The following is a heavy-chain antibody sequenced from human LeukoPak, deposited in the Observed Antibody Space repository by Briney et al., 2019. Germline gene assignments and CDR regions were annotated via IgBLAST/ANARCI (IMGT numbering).Heavy chain of an antibody. J-gene: IGHJ4*02. CDR2: ISGSGGST. V-gene: IGHV3-23*01. CDR1: GFTFSSYA. D-gene: IGHD6-19*01. Sequence: HPGGSLRLSCAASGFTFSSYAMSWVRQAPGKGLEWVSAISGSGGSTYYADSVKGRFTISRDNSKNTLYLQMNSLRAEDTAVYYCAKPEGSGIAVAGYYFDYWGQGTLVTVSS. CDR3: AKPEGSGIAVAGYYFDY.